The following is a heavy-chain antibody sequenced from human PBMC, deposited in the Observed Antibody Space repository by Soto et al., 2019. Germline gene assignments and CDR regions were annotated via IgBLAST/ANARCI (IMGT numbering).Heavy chain of an antibody. CDR3: ARLIAVAGTGFDY. Sequence: LSLTCAVSGGSISSSNWWSWVRQPPGKGLEWIGEIYHSGSTNYNPSLKSRVTISVDKSKNQFSLKLSSVTAADTAVYYCARLIAVAGTGFDYWGQETLVTVSS. D-gene: IGHD6-19*01. CDR1: GGSISSSNW. V-gene: IGHV4-4*02. J-gene: IGHJ4*02. CDR2: IYHSGST.